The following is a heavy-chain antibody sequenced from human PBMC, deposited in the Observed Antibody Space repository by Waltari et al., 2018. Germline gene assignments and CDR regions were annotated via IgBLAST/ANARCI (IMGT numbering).Heavy chain of an antibody. CDR3: AREGGGDSTSAPDS. D-gene: IGHD2-21*02. J-gene: IGHJ4*02. CDR1: GFTFTNYV. V-gene: IGHV3-30*01. CDR2: ILYDESDT. Sequence: GFTFTNYVMHWVRQALGKGLEWVAVILYDESDTYYADSVKGRFTISRDNSKNTLYLQMNSLTTDDTAVYYCAREGGGDSTSAPDSWGQGTLVTVSS.